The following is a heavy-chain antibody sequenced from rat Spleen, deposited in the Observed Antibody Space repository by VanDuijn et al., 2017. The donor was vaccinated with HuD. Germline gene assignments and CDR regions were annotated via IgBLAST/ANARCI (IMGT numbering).Heavy chain of an antibody. V-gene: IGHV5-58*01. J-gene: IGHJ3*01. CDR2: ISTDGGNT. D-gene: IGHD1-11*01. CDR3: AKDRDGGYAFAY. CDR1: GFTFSSYW. Sequence: EVQLVETGGGLVQPGRSLKLSCVASGFTFSSYWMYWIRQAPGTGLEWVSSISTDGGNTYYPDSVKGRFTISRDNAENIVYLQMNSLRSEDTATYYCAKDRDGGYAFAYWGQGTLVTVSS.